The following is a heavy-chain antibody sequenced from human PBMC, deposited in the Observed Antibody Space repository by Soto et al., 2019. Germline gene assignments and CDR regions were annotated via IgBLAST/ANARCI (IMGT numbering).Heavy chain of an antibody. J-gene: IGHJ6*02. D-gene: IGHD5-12*01. Sequence: PGGSLRLSCAASGFTFSSYGMHWVRQAPGKGLEWVAAIWYDGSNKYYADSVKGRFTISRDNSKNTLYLQMNSLRAEDTAVYYCARRGGYDQVYYYYYYGMDVWGQGTTVTVSS. V-gene: IGHV3-33*01. CDR2: IWYDGSNK. CDR3: ARRGGYDQVYYYYYYGMDV. CDR1: GFTFSSYG.